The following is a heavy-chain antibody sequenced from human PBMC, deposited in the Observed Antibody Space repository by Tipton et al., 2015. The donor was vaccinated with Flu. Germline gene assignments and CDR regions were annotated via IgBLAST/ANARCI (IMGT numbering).Heavy chain of an antibody. V-gene: IGHV5-51*01. Sequence: VQLVQSGAEVKKPGESLKISCKGSGYTFTNYWIGWVRQMPGKGLEWMGMIYPDDSETTYSPSFQGQVTISADKSTSTAYLQWSSLKASDSAMYYCARRSHIAYCRGGSCHPGWFDPWGQGTQVTVSS. J-gene: IGHJ5*02. CDR3: ARRSHIAYCRGGSCHPGWFDP. CDR1: GYTFTNYW. CDR2: IYPDDSET. D-gene: IGHD2-21*01.